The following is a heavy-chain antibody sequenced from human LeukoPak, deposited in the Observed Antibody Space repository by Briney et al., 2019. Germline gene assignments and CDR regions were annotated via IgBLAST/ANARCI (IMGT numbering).Heavy chain of an antibody. D-gene: IGHD1-1*01. CDR1: GGSISSGGYS. J-gene: IGHJ5*02. Sequence: SQTLSLTCAVSGGSISSGGYSRSWIRQPPGKGLEWIGYIYYSGSTYYNPSLKSRVTISVDRSKNQFSLKLSSVTAADTAVYYCARGVQYVVSQHGNWFDPWGQGTLVTVSS. V-gene: IGHV4-30-2*01. CDR2: IYYSGST. CDR3: ARGVQYVVSQHGNWFDP.